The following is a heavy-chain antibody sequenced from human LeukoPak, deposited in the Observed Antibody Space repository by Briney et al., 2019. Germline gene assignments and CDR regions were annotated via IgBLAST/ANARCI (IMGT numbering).Heavy chain of an antibody. D-gene: IGHD2-15*01. CDR3: ARSIVVEGDCFGY. J-gene: IGHJ4*02. V-gene: IGHV4-39*07. Sequence: PSETLSLTCTVSGDSISSGIYYWGWIRRPPGKGLEWIGSIYYSGSTYYNPSLKSRVTISVDTSKNQFSLKLSSVTAADTAVYYCARSIVVEGDCFGYWGQGTLVTVSS. CDR2: IYYSGST. CDR1: GDSISSGIYY.